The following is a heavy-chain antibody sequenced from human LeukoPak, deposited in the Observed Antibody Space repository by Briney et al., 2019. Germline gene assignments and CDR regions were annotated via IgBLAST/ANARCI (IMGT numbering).Heavy chain of an antibody. CDR1: GFTFSSYA. D-gene: IGHD3-9*01. CDR3: AKDRSALRYFDWLFHFDY. Sequence: PGGSLRLSCAASGFTFSSYAMSWVPQAPGKGLKWVSAISGSGSSTYYADSVKGRFTISRDNSKNTLYLQMNSLRAEDTAVYYCAKDRSALRYFDWLFHFDYWGQGTLVTVSS. J-gene: IGHJ4*02. V-gene: IGHV3-23*01. CDR2: ISGSGSST.